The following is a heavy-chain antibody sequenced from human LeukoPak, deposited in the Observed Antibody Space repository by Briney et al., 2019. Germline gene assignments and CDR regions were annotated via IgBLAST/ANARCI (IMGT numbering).Heavy chain of an antibody. Sequence: PGGSLRLSCVASGFSFNTYWMHWVRQAPGKGLVWVSRISGDRSNTTYADSVKGRFTISRDNAKYTVYLQMNSLRAEDTAVYYCARANYHNNWGQGTLVTVSS. V-gene: IGHV3-74*01. D-gene: IGHD3-9*01. CDR2: ISGDRSNT. CDR1: GFSFNTYW. J-gene: IGHJ4*02. CDR3: ARANYHNN.